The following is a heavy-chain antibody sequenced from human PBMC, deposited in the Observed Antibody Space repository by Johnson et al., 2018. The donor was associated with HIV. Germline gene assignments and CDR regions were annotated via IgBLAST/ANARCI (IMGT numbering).Heavy chain of an antibody. CDR3: AREGNYYDSSSHVFDI. V-gene: IGHV3-30*19. CDR2: ISHDGSNK. CDR1: GFTFSSYG. J-gene: IGHJ3*02. Sequence: QMQLVESGGGVVQPGRSLRLSCAASGFTFSSYGMHWVRQAPGKGLEWVAVISHDGSNKYYADSVRGRFTIYRDKSRNTLYLQMNSLRAEDTAVHYCAREGNYYDSSSHVFDIWGQGTMVTVSS. D-gene: IGHD3-22*01.